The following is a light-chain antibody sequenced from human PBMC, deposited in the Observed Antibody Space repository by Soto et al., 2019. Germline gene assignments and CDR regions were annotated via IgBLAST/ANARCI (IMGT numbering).Light chain of an antibody. V-gene: IGKV1-27*01. J-gene: IGKJ2*01. CDR2: AAS. CDR3: QKYNSAPFT. CDR1: QAISNS. Sequence: DIQMTQSPSSLSASVGDRVTITCRASQAISNSLAWYQQKPGKVPELLLFAASTLQSGVPSRFSGSGSGTDFTLTISSLQPEDVAVYYCQKYNSAPFTFGQGTKLEIK.